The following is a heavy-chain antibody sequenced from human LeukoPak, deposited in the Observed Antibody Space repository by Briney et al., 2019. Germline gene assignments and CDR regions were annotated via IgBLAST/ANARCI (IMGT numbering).Heavy chain of an antibody. CDR2: IYYSGST. CDR1: GGSISSSSYY. D-gene: IGHD3-3*01. V-gene: IGHV4-39*01. CDR3: ARQDHFWSGFAFDI. Sequence: PSETLPLTCTVSGGSISSSSYYWGWIRQPPGKGLEWIGSIYYSGSTYYNPSLKSRVTISVDTSKNQFSLKLSSVTAADTAVYYCARQDHFWSGFAFDIWGQGTMVTVSS. J-gene: IGHJ3*02.